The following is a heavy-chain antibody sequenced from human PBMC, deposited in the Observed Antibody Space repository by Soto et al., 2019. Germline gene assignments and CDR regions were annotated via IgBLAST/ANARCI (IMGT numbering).Heavy chain of an antibody. J-gene: IGHJ4*02. D-gene: IGHD3-22*01. CDR1: GYIFTSYG. CDR2: ISAFKGYT. Sequence: QVQLVQSGPEVKKPGASVKLSCKASGYIFTSYGIGGVRQAPGQGLEWMGWISAFKGYTKYPQRLQGRVTMTTDTPTTTAYMELRSLRSDDTAVYYCARVDDYYDSSGHYFTFFNYWGQGSLVTVSS. V-gene: IGHV1-18*01. CDR3: ARVDDYYDSSGHYFTFFNY.